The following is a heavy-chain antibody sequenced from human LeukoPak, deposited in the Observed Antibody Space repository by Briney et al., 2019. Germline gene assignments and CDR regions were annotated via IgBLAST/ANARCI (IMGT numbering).Heavy chain of an antibody. V-gene: IGHV3-23*01. CDR2: ISGSGGST. CDR3: AKDPGGLQLLDAFDI. CDR1: GFTFSSFA. Sequence: GGSLRLSCAASGFTFSSFAMSWVRQAPGKGLEWVSAISGSGGSTYYADSVKGRFTISRDNSKNTLYLQMNSLRAEDTAVYYCAKDPGGLQLLDAFDIWGQGTMVTVSS. J-gene: IGHJ3*02. D-gene: IGHD3-16*01.